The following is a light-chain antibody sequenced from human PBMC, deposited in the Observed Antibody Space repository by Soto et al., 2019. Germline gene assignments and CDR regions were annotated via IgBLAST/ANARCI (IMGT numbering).Light chain of an antibody. J-gene: IGKJ4*01. CDR1: QGIGRY. Sequence: IQLTQSPSSLSASVGDRVAITCRASQGIGRYLAWFQQKPGKAPNLLIYAASTLQSGVPSRFSGSASGTDFTLTISSLQPEDFATYYCQQLNSYPLTFGGGTKVDIK. V-gene: IGKV1-9*01. CDR2: AAS. CDR3: QQLNSYPLT.